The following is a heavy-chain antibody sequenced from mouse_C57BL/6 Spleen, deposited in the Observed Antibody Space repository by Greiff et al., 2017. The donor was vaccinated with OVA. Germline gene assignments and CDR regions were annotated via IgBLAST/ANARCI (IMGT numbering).Heavy chain of an antibody. CDR2: ISSGGDYI. CDR1: GFTFSSYA. V-gene: IGHV5-9-1*02. Sequence: EVKLVESGEGLVKPGGSLKLSCAASGFTFSSYAMSWVRQTPEKRLEWVAYISSGGDYIYYADTVKGRFTISRDNARNTLYLQMSSLKSEDTAMYYCTREGGLLPFAYWGQGTLVTVSA. D-gene: IGHD2-3*01. CDR3: TREGGLLPFAY. J-gene: IGHJ3*01.